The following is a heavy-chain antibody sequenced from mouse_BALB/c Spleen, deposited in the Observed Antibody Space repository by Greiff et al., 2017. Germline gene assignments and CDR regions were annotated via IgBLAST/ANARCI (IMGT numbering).Heavy chain of an antibody. CDR2: ISSGGGST. CDR1: GFAFSSYD. J-gene: IGHJ1*01. V-gene: IGHV5-12-1*01. D-gene: IGHD2-4*01. Sequence: EVQGVESGGGLVKPGGSLKLSCAASGFAFSSYDMSWVRQTPEKRLEWVAYISSGGGSTYYPDTVKGRFTISRDNAKNTLYLQMSSLKSEDTAMYYCAMADDYDWYFDVWGAGTTVTVSS. CDR3: AMADDYDWYFDV.